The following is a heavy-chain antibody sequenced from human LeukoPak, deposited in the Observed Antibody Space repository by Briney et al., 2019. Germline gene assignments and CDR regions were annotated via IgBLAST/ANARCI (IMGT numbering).Heavy chain of an antibody. CDR3: ARHLGCSSTSCYAKYSPYYYYGMDV. CDR1: RYSFTSYW. D-gene: IGHD2-2*01. CDR2: IYPGDSDT. Sequence: GESLKISCKGSRYSFTSYWIGWVRQMPGKGLEWMGIIYPGDSDTRYSPSFQGQVTISADKSISTAYLQWSSLKASDTAMYYCARHLGCSSTSCYAKYSPYYYYGMDVWGQGTTVTVSS. J-gene: IGHJ6*02. V-gene: IGHV5-51*01.